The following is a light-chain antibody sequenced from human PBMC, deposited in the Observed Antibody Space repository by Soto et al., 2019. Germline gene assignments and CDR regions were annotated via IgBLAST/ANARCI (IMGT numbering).Light chain of an antibody. Sequence: MVLTQSRGIVYLSPGDRATLSCSASQTISSGFLAWYQQKFGQAPRLLIYDASNRATGVPDRFSGSGSGTDFSLTISRLEPEDVAVYHCQQYSSSPRTFGQGTRLEIK. CDR1: QTISSGF. V-gene: IGKV3-20*01. J-gene: IGKJ5*01. CDR3: QQYSSSPRT. CDR2: DAS.